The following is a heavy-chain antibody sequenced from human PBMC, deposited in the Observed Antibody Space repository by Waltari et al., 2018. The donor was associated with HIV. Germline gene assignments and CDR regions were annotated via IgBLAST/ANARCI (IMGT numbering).Heavy chain of an antibody. Sequence: EYLVESGGDLIKTGGCLRLSCSAFGFTLRAAWMTWLRQAPGKGLEWVGRIKSKTDGGTTDYAAAVKGRFTISRDDSKNTLFLQMNSLKTEDTAVYYCATEEGYGSGSYLDYWGQGTLLTVSS. J-gene: IGHJ4*02. V-gene: IGHV3-15*01. CDR2: IKSKTDGGTT. D-gene: IGHD3-10*01. CDR1: GFTLRAAW. CDR3: ATEEGYGSGSYLDY.